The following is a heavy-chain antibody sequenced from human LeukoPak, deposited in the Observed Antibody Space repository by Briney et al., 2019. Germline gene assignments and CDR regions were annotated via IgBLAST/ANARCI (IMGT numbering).Heavy chain of an antibody. Sequence: SVKVSCKASGGTFSSYAISWVRQAPGQGLEWMGRIIPILGIANYAQKFQGRVTITADKSTSTAYMELSSLRSEDTAVYYCARVGHCSSTSCPYTDYWGQGTLVTVSS. V-gene: IGHV1-69*04. J-gene: IGHJ4*02. CDR3: ARVGHCSSTSCPYTDY. CDR2: IIPILGIA. CDR1: GGTFSSYA. D-gene: IGHD2-2*01.